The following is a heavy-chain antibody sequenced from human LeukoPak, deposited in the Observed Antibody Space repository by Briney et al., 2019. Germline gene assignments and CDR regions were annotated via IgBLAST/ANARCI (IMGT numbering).Heavy chain of an antibody. V-gene: IGHV4-34*01. CDR2: INHSGST. J-gene: IGHJ6*03. D-gene: IGHD6-13*01. Sequence: PPETLSLTCAVYGGSFSGHYWSWIRQPPGKGLEWIGEINHSGSTNYNPSLKSRVTISVDTSKNQFSLKLSSVTAADTAVYYCARIPGYSSSWYRKHYYYMDVWGKGTTVTVSS. CDR3: ARIPGYSSSWYRKHYYYMDV. CDR1: GGSFSGHY.